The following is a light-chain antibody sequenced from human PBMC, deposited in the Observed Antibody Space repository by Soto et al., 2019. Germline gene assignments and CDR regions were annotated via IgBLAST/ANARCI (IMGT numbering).Light chain of an antibody. CDR2: AAS. J-gene: IGKJ3*01. V-gene: IGKV1-39*01. CDR3: QQSYSTPPFT. CDR1: QSISSY. Sequence: DIQMTQSPSSLSASVGDRVTITCRASQSISSYLNWYQQKPGKAPKLLIYAASSLQSGVPSRFSCSGSGTDFTLTISSLQPEDCATYYCQQSYSTPPFTFGPGTKVDI.